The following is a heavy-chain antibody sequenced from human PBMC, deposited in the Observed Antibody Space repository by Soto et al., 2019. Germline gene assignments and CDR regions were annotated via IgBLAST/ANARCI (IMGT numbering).Heavy chain of an antibody. CDR3: ARESRYCSGGSCYFLPGIDY. D-gene: IGHD2-15*01. CDR1: GVPFSSYA. Sequence: QVQLVQSGAEVHKPGSSEKVSCKASGVPFSSYAISWVRKAPGQGLEWMRGIIPIFGTANYAQKFQGRLTITADESTITAYMELSSLRSEDTAVYYCARESRYCSGGSCYFLPGIDYWGQGTLVTVSS. J-gene: IGHJ4*02. V-gene: IGHV1-69*12. CDR2: IIPIFGTA.